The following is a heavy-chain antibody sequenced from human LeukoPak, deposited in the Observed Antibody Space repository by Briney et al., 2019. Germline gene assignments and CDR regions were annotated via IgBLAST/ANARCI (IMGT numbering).Heavy chain of an antibody. CDR1: GGSISTYY. J-gene: IGHJ2*01. V-gene: IGHV4-59*13. Sequence: SETLSLTCTVSGGSISTYYWNWIRQPPGKGLEWIGSVFYSGSTNYNPSLKSRVTISVDTSKNQFSLKLTSVTAADTAVYYCAREDWYFDLWGRGTLVTVSS. CDR2: VFYSGST. CDR3: AREDWYFDL.